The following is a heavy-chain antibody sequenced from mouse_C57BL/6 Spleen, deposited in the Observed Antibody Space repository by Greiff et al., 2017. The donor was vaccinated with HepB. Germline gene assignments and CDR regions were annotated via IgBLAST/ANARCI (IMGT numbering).Heavy chain of an antibody. J-gene: IGHJ4*01. CDR2: ISDGGSYT. CDR1: GFTFSSYA. CDR3: ARDRDLLFYAMDY. D-gene: IGHD2-1*01. V-gene: IGHV5-4*01. Sequence: EVKLVESGGGLVKPGGSLKLSCAASGFTFSSYAMSWVRQTPEKRLEWVATISDGGSYTYYPDNVKGRFTISRDNAKNNLYLQMSHLKSEDTAMYYCARDRDLLFYAMDYWGQGTSVTVSS.